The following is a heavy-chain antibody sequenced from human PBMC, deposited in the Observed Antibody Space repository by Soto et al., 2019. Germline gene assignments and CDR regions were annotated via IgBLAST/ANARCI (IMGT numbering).Heavy chain of an antibody. Sequence: EVRLLESGGGLVRPGGSRRLSCATSGLTFTTNALIWVRRDPGGGWGWVSSMSGSSSTTYYADSVKGRFTISRDRSKNTLYLQMSSLRAEDTALYYCAKNQERELPRVIDFWGQGTLVTVSS. CDR1: GLTFTTNA. CDR3: AKNQERELPRVIDF. J-gene: IGHJ4*02. CDR2: MSGSSSTT. D-gene: IGHD1-7*01. V-gene: IGHV3-23*01.